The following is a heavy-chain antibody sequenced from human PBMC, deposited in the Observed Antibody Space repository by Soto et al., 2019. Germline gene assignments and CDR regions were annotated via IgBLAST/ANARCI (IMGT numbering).Heavy chain of an antibody. CDR2: ITPFNGNT. J-gene: IGHJ3*02. CDR1: GYTFTYRY. CDR3: ASNYYDSSGYAFDI. V-gene: IGHV1-45*02. Sequence: QMQRVQSGAEVKKTGSSVKVSCKASGYTFTYRYLHWVRQAPGQALEWMGWITPFNGNTNYAQKFQERVTITRDRSMSTAYMELSSLRSEDTAMYYCASNYYDSSGYAFDIWGQGTMVTVSS. D-gene: IGHD3-22*01.